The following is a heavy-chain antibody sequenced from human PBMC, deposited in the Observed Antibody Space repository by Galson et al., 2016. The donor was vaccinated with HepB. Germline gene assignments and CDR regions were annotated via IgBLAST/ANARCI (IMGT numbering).Heavy chain of an antibody. CDR1: EFTFSSYA. CDR2: IWYDGSET. V-gene: IGHV3-33*01. D-gene: IGHD1-1*01. J-gene: IGHJ4*02. CDR3: ARGFRLGCTTGWLDF. Sequence: SLRLSCAASEFTFSSYAMHWVRQAPGKGLEWVAVIWYDGSETYYADAVKGRFTISRDNSKNTVFLDMSNLRDEDTALYYCARGFRLGCTTGWLDFWGQGTVVTAST.